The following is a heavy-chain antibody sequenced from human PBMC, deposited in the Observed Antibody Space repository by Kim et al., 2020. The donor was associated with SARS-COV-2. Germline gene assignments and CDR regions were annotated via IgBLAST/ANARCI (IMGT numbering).Heavy chain of an antibody. D-gene: IGHD4-17*01. CDR2: T. CDR3: GGDNPKLYGDIDY. V-gene: IGHV3-23*01. J-gene: IGHJ4*02. Sequence: TYYADSVKGRFTISRDSSNTLFLQMSSLRVDDTALYYCGGDNPKLYGDIDYWGQGTLVTVSS.